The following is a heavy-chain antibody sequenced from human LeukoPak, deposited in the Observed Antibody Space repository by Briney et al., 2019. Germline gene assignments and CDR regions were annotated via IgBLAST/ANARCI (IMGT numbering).Heavy chain of an antibody. CDR1: GFTFSSYE. Sequence: GGSLRLSCAASGFTFSSYEMNWVRQAPGKGLEWVSYISSSGSTIYYADSVKGRFTISRDNAKNSLYLQMNSLRAEDTAVYYCARVLGATTEYYYYNIDVWGKGTTVTVSS. CDR2: ISSSGSTI. D-gene: IGHD1-26*01. J-gene: IGHJ6*03. V-gene: IGHV3-48*03. CDR3: ARVLGATTEYYYYNIDV.